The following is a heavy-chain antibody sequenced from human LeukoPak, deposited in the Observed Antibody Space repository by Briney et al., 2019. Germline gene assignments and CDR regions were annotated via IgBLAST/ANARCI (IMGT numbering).Heavy chain of an antibody. CDR1: GSTFTNAW. CDR3: STLTSRGLSDS. V-gene: IGHV3-15*07. J-gene: IGHJ4*02. CDR2: IKSKADGETI. D-gene: IGHD1-20*01. Sequence: PGGSLRLSCAASGSTFTNAWMNWVRLAPGKGLEWVGRIKSKADGETIDYAAPVKGRFTFSRDDSKNMLYLQMNSLKGEDTAVYYCSTLTSRGLSDSWGQGTLVTVSS.